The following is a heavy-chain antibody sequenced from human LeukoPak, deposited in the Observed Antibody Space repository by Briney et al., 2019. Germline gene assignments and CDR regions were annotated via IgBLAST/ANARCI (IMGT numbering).Heavy chain of an antibody. CDR1: GFTFSFFE. CDR3: AREVVGTMVRGATLGNY. V-gene: IGHV3-48*03. CDR2: ISGSATTI. J-gene: IGHJ4*02. Sequence: PGGSLRLSCAASGFTFSFFEFNWVRQAPGKRLEWVSYISGSATTIYYAGSVKGRFTISRDNAKNSLYLQMNSLRAEDTAVYYCAREVVGTMVRGATLGNYWGQGTLVTVSS. D-gene: IGHD3-10*01.